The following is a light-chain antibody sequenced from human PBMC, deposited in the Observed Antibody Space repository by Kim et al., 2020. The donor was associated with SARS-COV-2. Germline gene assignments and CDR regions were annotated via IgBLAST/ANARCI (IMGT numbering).Light chain of an antibody. CDR3: LQHNDYPWT. CDR1: QGIATY. J-gene: IGKJ1*01. CDR2: GAS. Sequence: ASVGDRVTITCRASQGIATYLVWFQQKPGKVPKRLIYGASKLQSGVASRFSGSGSGTEFTLTISSLQPEDFATYYCLQHNDYPWTFGQGTKVDIK. V-gene: IGKV1-17*03.